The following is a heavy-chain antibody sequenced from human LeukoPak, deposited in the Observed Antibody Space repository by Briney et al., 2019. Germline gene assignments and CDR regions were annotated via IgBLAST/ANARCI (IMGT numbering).Heavy chain of an antibody. CDR2: IGSSSSYI. V-gene: IGHV3-21*01. J-gene: IGHJ4*02. CDR1: GFTFSSYS. CDR3: ARDRPSRRPGLVVDF. Sequence: GGSLRLSCAASGFTFSSYSINWVRQAPGKGLEWVSSIGSSSSYIYYADSVKGRFTISRDNAKNSLYLQMNSLRADDTAVYYCARDRPSRRPGLVVDFWGQGTLVIVSS. D-gene: IGHD2-8*02.